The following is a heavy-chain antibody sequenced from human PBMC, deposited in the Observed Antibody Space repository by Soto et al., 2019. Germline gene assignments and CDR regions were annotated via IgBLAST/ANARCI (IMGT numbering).Heavy chain of an antibody. CDR1: GGSISSGDNY. J-gene: IGHJ4*02. CDR2: IYYSGST. Sequence: QAQLQESGPGLVKHSQTLSLTCTVSGGSISSGDNYWSWIRQPPGKGLEWIGYIYYSGSTYYNPSLKSRVTISVDTSKNQFSLKLNSVTAADTAVYYCASNSYGYIFYDSSGQGTLVTVSS. D-gene: IGHD5-18*01. CDR3: ASNSYGYIFYDS. V-gene: IGHV4-30-4*01.